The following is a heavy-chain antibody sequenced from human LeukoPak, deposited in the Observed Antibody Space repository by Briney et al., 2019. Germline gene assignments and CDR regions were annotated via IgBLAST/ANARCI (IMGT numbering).Heavy chain of an antibody. Sequence: GASVKVSCKASGYTFTGYYMHWVRQAPGQGLEWMGWINPNNGGTNYAQKFQGRVTMTRDTSISTAYMELSRLRSDDTAVYYCARLPYCSSTSCYLAPDDYYYYGMDVWGQGTTVTVSS. CDR2: INPNNGGT. J-gene: IGHJ6*02. V-gene: IGHV1-2*02. D-gene: IGHD2-2*01. CDR1: GYTFTGYY. CDR3: ARLPYCSSTSCYLAPDDYYYYGMDV.